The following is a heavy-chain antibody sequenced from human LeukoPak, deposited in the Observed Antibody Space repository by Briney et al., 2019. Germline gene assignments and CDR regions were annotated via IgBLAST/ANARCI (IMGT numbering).Heavy chain of an antibody. CDR1: GFTVSSNY. CDR3: ARSPYTSGWYGVGY. V-gene: IGHV3-66*01. J-gene: IGHJ4*02. CDR2: IYSGGST. Sequence: QPGGSLRLSCAASGFTVSSNYMSWVRQAPGKGLEWVSVIYSGGSTYYADSVKGRFTISRDNSKNTLYLQMNSLRAEDTAVYYCARSPYTSGWYGVGYWGQGTLVTVSS. D-gene: IGHD6-19*01.